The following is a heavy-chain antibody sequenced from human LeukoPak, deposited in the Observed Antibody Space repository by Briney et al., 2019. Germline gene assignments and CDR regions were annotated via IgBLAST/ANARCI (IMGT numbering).Heavy chain of an antibody. D-gene: IGHD2-2*01. V-gene: IGHV4-59*02. CDR3: ARGLDAVVPAARGMYYFDY. J-gene: IGHJ4*02. CDR2: IYYSGST. Sequence: SESLSLTCTVSGGSVSSYCWGWVRQPPRKGLEWVGSIYYSGSTNYNPSIKSRVTISTDTSKNQFSLKLSSVTAADTAVYYCARGLDAVVPAARGMYYFDYWGQGTLVTVSS. CDR1: GGSVSSYC.